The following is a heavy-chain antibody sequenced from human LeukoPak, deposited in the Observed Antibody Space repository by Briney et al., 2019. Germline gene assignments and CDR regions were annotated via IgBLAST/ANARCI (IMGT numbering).Heavy chain of an antibody. J-gene: IGHJ4*02. V-gene: IGHV3-30*18. Sequence: PGGSLRLSCAASGFTFSSYGMHWVRQAPGKGLGWVAVISYDGSNKYYADSVKGRFTISRDNSKNTLYLQMNSLRAEDTAVYYCAKDGYSGYDWQGFDYWGQGTLVTVSS. CDR1: GFTFSSYG. CDR3: AKDGYSGYDWQGFDY. CDR2: ISYDGSNK. D-gene: IGHD5-12*01.